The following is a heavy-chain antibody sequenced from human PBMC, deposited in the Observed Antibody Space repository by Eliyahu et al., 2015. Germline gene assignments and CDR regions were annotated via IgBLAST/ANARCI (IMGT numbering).Heavy chain of an antibody. CDR1: GDSASRHTTA. CDR2: TFYRSHWSF. CDR3: ARDDNGFDI. Sequence: QVQLQQSGLGLLKPSQTLSLTCTIXGDSASRHTTASWNWIRQSPSRGLEWLGRTFYRSHWSFDFALSVISRIRVNADTSKNQFFLHLESVTRDDTAVYYCARDDNGFDIWGQGTVVTVSS. J-gene: IGHJ3*02. V-gene: IGHV6-1*01.